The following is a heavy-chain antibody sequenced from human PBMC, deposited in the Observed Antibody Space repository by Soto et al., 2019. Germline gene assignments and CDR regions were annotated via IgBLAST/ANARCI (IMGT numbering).Heavy chain of an antibody. J-gene: IGHJ4*02. CDR1: GFTFSSYA. D-gene: IGHD3-22*01. Sequence: EVQLLESGGGLVQPGGSLRLSCAASGFTFSSYAMSWVRQAPGKGLEWVSAISGSGGSTYYADSVKGRFTISRDNSESTLDQQMNSLRDEDTAVYYCAKNQAQYYYDCSGYPMFDFRGKGTMVTVAS. CDR2: ISGSGGST. CDR3: AKNQAQYYYDCSGYPMFDF. V-gene: IGHV3-23*01.